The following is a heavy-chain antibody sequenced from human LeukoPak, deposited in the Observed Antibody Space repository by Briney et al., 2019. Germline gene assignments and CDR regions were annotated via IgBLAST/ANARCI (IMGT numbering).Heavy chain of an antibody. CDR2: ISSSSSYT. J-gene: IGHJ4*02. V-gene: IGHV3-11*06. Sequence: PGGSLRLSCAASGFTFSDYYMSWIRQAPGKGLEWVSYISSSSSYTNYADSVKGRFTVSRDNAKNSLYLQMNSLRAEDTAVYYCAVWFGEFSFDYWGQGTLVTVSS. CDR3: AVWFGEFSFDY. CDR1: GFTFSDYY. D-gene: IGHD3-10*01.